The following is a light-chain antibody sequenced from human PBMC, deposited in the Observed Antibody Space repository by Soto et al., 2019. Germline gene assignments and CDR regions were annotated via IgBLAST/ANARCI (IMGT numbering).Light chain of an antibody. J-gene: IGLJ7*01. Sequence: NFMLTQPHSVSGSPGETVTISCTRSSGSIASNFVQWYQQRPGSAPRNVIYEDNYRPSGVPDRFSGSIDSSSNSASLTISGLRTEDEADYYWQSYDITYGVFGGGTKLTVL. CDR1: SGSIASNF. CDR3: QSYDITYGV. V-gene: IGLV6-57*04. CDR2: EDN.